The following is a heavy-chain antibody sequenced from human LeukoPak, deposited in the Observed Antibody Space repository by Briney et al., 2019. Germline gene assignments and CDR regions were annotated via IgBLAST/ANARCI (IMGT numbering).Heavy chain of an antibody. CDR2: IYRSGST. Sequence: GGSLRLSCAASGFTVSTNYVSWVRQAPGKGLEWVSVIYRSGSTYYADSVKGRFTISRDNSKNTLYLQMNRLRAEDTAVYYCARDSGHDAFDIWGQGTMVTCSS. CDR3: ARDSGHDAFDI. CDR1: GFTVSTNY. J-gene: IGHJ3*02. V-gene: IGHV3-53*01.